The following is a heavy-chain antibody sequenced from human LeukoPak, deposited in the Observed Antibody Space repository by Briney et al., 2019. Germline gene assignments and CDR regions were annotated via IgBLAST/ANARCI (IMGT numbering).Heavy chain of an antibody. V-gene: IGHV4-59*12. CDR3: ARDGYYDSSGYYPFDY. CDR2: IYYSGST. J-gene: IGHJ4*02. D-gene: IGHD3-22*01. CDR1: GDSISSYY. Sequence: SETLSLTCTVSGDSISSYYWSWIRQPPGKGLEWIGYIYYSGSTNYNPSLKSRVTISVDTSKNQFSLKLSSVTAADTAVYYCARDGYYDSSGYYPFDYWGQGTLVTVSS.